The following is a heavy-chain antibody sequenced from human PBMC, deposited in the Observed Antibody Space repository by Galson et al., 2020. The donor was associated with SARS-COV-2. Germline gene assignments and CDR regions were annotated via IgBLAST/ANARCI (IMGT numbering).Heavy chain of an antibody. CDR1: GYTFISFG. D-gene: IGHD1-1*01. V-gene: IGHV1-18*01. CDR3: ARLTLENSLDL. J-gene: IGHJ3*01. CDR2: ISPYNGDK. Sequence: GESLKISCKASGYTFISFGISWVRQAPGQGLEWMGWISPYNGDKKYAQNLQGRVTMTTDRATTTAYMELRSLRSDDTAIYYCARLTLENSLDLWGQGTMVTVS.